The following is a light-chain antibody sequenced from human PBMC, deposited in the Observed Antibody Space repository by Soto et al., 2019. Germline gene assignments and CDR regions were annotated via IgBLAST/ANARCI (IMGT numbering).Light chain of an antibody. CDR3: CSYAGSYNLEV. V-gene: IGLV2-8*01. CDR2: EVN. J-gene: IGLJ3*02. Sequence: QSVLTQPASVSGSPGQSITISCTGTRSDVGRYNYVSWYQQHPGKAPKLLIYEVNKRPSGVPDRFSGSKSGSSASLTISGLQPEDEADYYCCSYAGSYNLEVFGGGTKLTVL. CDR1: RSDVGRYNY.